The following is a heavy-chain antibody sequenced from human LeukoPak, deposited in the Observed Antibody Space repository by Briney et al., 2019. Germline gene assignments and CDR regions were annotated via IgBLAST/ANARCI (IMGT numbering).Heavy chain of an antibody. V-gene: IGHV5-51*01. Sequence: GESLKISCKPSGYRFTSYWIDWVRQMPGKGLEWMGIIYPADSETRYSPSFQGQVTISVDKSISTAYLQWSSLKASDTGIYYCASGGWVGATVFDYWGQGTRVTVPS. CDR2: IYPADSET. D-gene: IGHD1-26*01. CDR1: GYRFTSYW. J-gene: IGHJ4*02. CDR3: ASGGWVGATVFDY.